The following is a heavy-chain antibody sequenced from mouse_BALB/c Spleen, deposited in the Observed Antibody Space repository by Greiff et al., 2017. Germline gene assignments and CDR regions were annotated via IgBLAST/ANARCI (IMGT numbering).Heavy chain of an antibody. CDR2: ISYSGST. D-gene: IGHD1-1*01. CDR1: GYSITSDYA. Sequence: VQLKESGPGLVKPSQSLSLTCTVTGYSITSDYAWNWIRQFPGNKLEWMGYISYSGSTSYNPSLKSRISITRDTSKNQFFLQLNSVTTEDTATYYCARGHYYGSSLDYWGQGTTLTVSS. J-gene: IGHJ2*01. CDR3: ARGHYYGSSLDY. V-gene: IGHV3-2*02.